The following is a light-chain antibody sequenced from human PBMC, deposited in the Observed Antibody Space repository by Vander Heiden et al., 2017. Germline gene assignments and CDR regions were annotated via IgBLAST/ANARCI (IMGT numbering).Light chain of an antibody. J-gene: IGKJ1*01. CDR3: QQYNTYWT. CDR1: QTIYSW. CDR2: KAS. Sequence: IPFPQSRSTRSAAEGERVTITCRASQTIYSWLAWYQQKPGKAPKLLMYKASTLERGVPSRFSGSGSGTDFTLTISSLQPDDFATYYCQQYNTYWTFGQGTKVEIK. V-gene: IGKV1-5*03.